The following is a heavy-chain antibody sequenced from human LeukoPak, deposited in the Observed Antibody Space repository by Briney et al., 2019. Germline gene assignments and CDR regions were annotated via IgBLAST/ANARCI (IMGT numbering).Heavy chain of an antibody. D-gene: IGHD6-6*01. J-gene: IGHJ4*02. CDR3: ARTSSSPSGFDY. CDR2: IIPIFGTA. Sequence: ASVKVSCKASGGTFSSYAISWVRQAPGQGLEWMGGIIPIFGTANYAQKFQGRVTITTDESTSTAYVELSSLRSEDTAVYYCARTSSSPSGFDYWGQGTLVTVSS. CDR1: GGTFSSYA. V-gene: IGHV1-69*05.